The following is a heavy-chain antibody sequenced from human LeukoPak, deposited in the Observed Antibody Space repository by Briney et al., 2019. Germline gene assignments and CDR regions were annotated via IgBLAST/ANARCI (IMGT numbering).Heavy chain of an antibody. Sequence: PGGSLRLSCAASGFTFSSYGMHWVRQAPGKGLEWVSYISSSSSTIYYADSVKGRFTISRDNSKNTLYLQMNSLRAEDTAVYYCAKDQGGLLWFGESLFDYWGQGTLVTVSS. J-gene: IGHJ4*02. CDR1: GFTFSSYG. CDR2: ISSSSSTI. D-gene: IGHD3-10*01. V-gene: IGHV3-48*01. CDR3: AKDQGGLLWFGESLFDY.